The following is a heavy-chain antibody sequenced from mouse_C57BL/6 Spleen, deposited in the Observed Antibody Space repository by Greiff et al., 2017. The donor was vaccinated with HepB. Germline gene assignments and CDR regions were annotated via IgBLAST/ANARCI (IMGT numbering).Heavy chain of an antibody. CDR3: ATPYYGSSYGYAMDY. J-gene: IGHJ4*01. CDR2: INPNNGGT. Sequence: VQLQQSGPELVKPGASVKMSCKASGYTFTDYNMHWVKQSHGKSLEWIGYINPNNGGTSYNQKFKGKATLTVNKSSSTAYMELRSLTSEDSAVYYCATPYYGSSYGYAMDYWGQGTSVTVSS. V-gene: IGHV1-22*01. CDR1: GYTFTDYN. D-gene: IGHD1-1*01.